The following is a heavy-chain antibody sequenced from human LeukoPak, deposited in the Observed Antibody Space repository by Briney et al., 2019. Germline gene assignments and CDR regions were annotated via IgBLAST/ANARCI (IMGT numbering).Heavy chain of an antibody. CDR1: GFTFSSYT. CDR2: IYSGGNT. CDR3: ARAGYCSSTNCHYFDS. V-gene: IGHV3-53*01. D-gene: IGHD2-2*01. Sequence: GGSLRLSCAASGFTFSSYTMSWVRQAPGKGLEWVSIIYSGGNTYHADSVKGRFTISRDNSKNTLYLQMNSLRAEDTAVYYCARAGYCSSTNCHYFDSWGQGTLVTVSS. J-gene: IGHJ4*02.